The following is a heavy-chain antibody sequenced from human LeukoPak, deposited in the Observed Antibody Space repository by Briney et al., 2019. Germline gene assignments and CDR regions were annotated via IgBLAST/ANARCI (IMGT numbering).Heavy chain of an antibody. Sequence: GGSLRLSCAASGFIFSNYGMHWVRQAPGKGLEWVALMAADGSNIYYADSVKGRFTISRDNSKNTLYLQMNSLRTEDTAVYYCAKAAVYSSSWTPFDDWGQGTLVTVSS. J-gene: IGHJ4*02. D-gene: IGHD6-13*01. V-gene: IGHV3-30*18. CDR3: AKAAVYSSSWTPFDD. CDR2: MAADGSNI. CDR1: GFIFSNYG.